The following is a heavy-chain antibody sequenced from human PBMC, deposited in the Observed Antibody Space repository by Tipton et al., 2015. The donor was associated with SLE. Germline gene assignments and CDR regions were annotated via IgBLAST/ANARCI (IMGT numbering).Heavy chain of an antibody. Sequence: LRLSCTVSGGSISSYYWSWIRQPPGKGLEWIGYIYYSGSTNYNPSLKSRVTISVDTSKNQFSLKLSSVTAADTAVYYCARRDYYSKCFDYWGQGTLVTVSS. V-gene: IGHV4-59*01. CDR2: IYYSGST. D-gene: IGHD4-11*01. CDR1: GGSISSYY. J-gene: IGHJ4*02. CDR3: ARRDYYSKCFDY.